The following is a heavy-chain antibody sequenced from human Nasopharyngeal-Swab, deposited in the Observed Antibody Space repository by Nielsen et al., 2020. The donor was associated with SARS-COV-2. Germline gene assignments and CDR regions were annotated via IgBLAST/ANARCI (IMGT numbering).Heavy chain of an antibody. J-gene: IGHJ5*02. V-gene: IGHV3-7*03. CDR3: AKDIRGYYDFSP. D-gene: IGHD3-3*01. Sequence: GESLKISCAASGLTFSKFWMNWVRQAPGKGLEWVANIKEDGSEAHYVGSVRGRFTISRDNAENSLYLQMNSLRAEDAAVYYCAKDIRGYYDFSPWGLGTLVTVAS. CDR1: GLTFSKFW. CDR2: IKEDGSEA.